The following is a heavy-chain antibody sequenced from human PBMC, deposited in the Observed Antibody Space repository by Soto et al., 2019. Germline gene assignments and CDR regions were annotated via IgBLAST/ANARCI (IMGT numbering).Heavy chain of an antibody. CDR2: IYYSGST. CDR1: GGSISSGGYY. CDR3: ARATPPDFWSGYYTGGLPNYCYYYMDV. J-gene: IGHJ6*03. D-gene: IGHD3-3*01. V-gene: IGHV4-31*03. Sequence: SETLSLTCTVSGGSISSGGYYWSWIRQHPGKGLEWIGYIYYSGSTYYNPSLKSRVTISVDTSKNQFSLKLSSVTAADTAVYYCARATPPDFWSGYYTGGLPNYCYYYMDVWGKGTTVTVSS.